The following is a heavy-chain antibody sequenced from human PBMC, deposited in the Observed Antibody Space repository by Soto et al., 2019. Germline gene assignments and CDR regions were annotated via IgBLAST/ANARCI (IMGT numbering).Heavy chain of an antibody. CDR3: GRSVGLSYGMDV. Sequence: ASVKVSCKASGYTFASYGISWVRQAPGQGLEWMGWISAYNGNTNYAQKLQGRVTMTTDTSTTTAYMKLRSLRSDDTAVYYCGRSVGLSYGMDVWGQGITVTVSS. CDR2: ISAYNGNT. D-gene: IGHD1-26*01. J-gene: IGHJ6*02. V-gene: IGHV1-18*01. CDR1: GYTFASYG.